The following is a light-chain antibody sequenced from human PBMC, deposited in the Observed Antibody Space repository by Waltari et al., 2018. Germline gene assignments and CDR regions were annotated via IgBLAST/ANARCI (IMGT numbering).Light chain of an antibody. CDR3: QSYDSSLSGWV. Sequence: QSVLTQPPSVSGAPGQRVTISCTGTRSNIEAGYDVHWYQHVLGTAPKVVIYTNSIRPSGVPDRFSGSKSGTSASLAIPGLQAEDEAEYYCQSYDSSLSGWVFGGGTTLTVL. J-gene: IGLJ2*01. CDR2: TNS. CDR1: RSNIEAGYD. V-gene: IGLV1-40*01.